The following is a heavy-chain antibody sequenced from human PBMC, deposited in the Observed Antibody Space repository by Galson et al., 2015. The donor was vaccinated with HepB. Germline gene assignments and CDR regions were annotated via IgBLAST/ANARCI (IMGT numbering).Heavy chain of an antibody. CDR3: ARDWDIWFGELHGNWFDP. V-gene: IGHV3-11*01. D-gene: IGHD3-10*01. Sequence: SLRLSCAASGFTFSDYYMSWIRQAPGKGLEWVSYISSSGSTIYYADSVKGRFTISRDNAKNSLYLQMNSLRAEDTAVYYCARDWDIWFGELHGNWFDPWGQGTLVTVSS. J-gene: IGHJ5*02. CDR2: ISSSGSTI. CDR1: GFTFSDYY.